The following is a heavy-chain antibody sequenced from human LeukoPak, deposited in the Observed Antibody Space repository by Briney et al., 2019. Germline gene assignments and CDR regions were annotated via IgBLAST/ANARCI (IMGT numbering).Heavy chain of an antibody. CDR3: ASLLGYSYGYVRYYFDY. CDR1: GGSISGYY. Sequence: PSETLSLTCTVSGGSISGYYWSWIRQPPGKGLEWIGYIHDSGSTNYNPSLKSRVTISVDKSKNQFSLKLSSVTAADTAVYYCASLLGYSYGYVRYYFDYWGQGTLGTVSS. V-gene: IGHV4-59*12. CDR2: IHDSGST. D-gene: IGHD5-18*01. J-gene: IGHJ4*02.